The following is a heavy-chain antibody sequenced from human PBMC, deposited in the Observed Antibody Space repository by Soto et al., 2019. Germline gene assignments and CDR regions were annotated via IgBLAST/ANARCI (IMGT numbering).Heavy chain of an antibody. J-gene: IGHJ4*02. Sequence: GGSLRLSCAASGFTFSSYSMNWVRQAPGKGLEWVSYISSSSSTIYYADSVKGRFTISRDNAKNSLYLQMNSLRAEDTAVYYCARVGGVRFLEWLEGQKYYFDYWGQGTLVTVSS. CDR3: ARVGGVRFLEWLEGQKYYFDY. CDR1: GFTFSSYS. V-gene: IGHV3-48*01. D-gene: IGHD3-3*01. CDR2: ISSSSSTI.